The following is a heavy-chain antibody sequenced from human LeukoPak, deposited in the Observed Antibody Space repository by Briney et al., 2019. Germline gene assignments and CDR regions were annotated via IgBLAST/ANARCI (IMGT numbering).Heavy chain of an antibody. Sequence: ASVKVSCKASGYTFTSYDINWVRQATGQGLEWMGWMNPNSGNTGYAREFQGRVTMTRNTSISTAYMELSRLRSEDTAVYYCARGTAAAHGDYWGQGTLVTVSS. CDR1: GYTFTSYD. CDR3: ARGTAAAHGDY. V-gene: IGHV1-8*01. D-gene: IGHD6-13*01. CDR2: MNPNSGNT. J-gene: IGHJ4*02.